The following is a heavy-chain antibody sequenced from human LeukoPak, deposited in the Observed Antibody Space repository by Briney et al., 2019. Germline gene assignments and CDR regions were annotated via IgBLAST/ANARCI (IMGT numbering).Heavy chain of an antibody. CDR2: IRYDGSNK. CDR1: GFTFSSYG. V-gene: IGHV3-30*02. J-gene: IGHJ4*02. CDR3: ARDGDYGGNLFDY. D-gene: IGHD4-23*01. Sequence: GGSLRLSCAASGFTFSSYGMHWVRQAPGKGLEWVAFIRYDGSNKYYADSVKGRFTISRDNSKNTLYLQMNSLRAEDTAVYYCARDGDYGGNLFDYWGQGTLVTVSS.